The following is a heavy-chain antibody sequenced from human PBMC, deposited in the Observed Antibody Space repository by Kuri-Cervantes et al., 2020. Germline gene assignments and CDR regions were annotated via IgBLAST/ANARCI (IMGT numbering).Heavy chain of an antibody. Sequence: SVKVSCKASGGTFSSYAISWVRQAPGQGLEWMGGIIPIFGTANYAQKFQGRVTITADESTSTAYMELSSLRSEDTAVYYCAKCLPVTTYHFGYFDLWGRGTLVTVSS. D-gene: IGHD4-17*01. CDR3: AKCLPVTTYHFGYFDL. J-gene: IGHJ2*01. V-gene: IGHV1-69*13. CDR2: IIPIFGTA. CDR1: GGTFSSYA.